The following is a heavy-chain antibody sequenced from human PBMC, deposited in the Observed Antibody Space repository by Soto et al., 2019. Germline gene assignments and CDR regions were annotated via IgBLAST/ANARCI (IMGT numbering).Heavy chain of an antibody. J-gene: IGHJ4*02. CDR3: VRVVEAATRHTDFDS. CDR2: LYYSGGT. CDR1: GGSIDDSHSF. D-gene: IGHD2-15*01. V-gene: IGHV4-39*01. Sequence: SETLSLSCEVSGGSIDDSHSFWGWVRQPPGRGLESLGSLYYSGGTYYNPSLKSRVTVSVDTSKNQVSLRFRSVTVAETAMYYSVRVVEAATRHTDFDSWGQGIVVT.